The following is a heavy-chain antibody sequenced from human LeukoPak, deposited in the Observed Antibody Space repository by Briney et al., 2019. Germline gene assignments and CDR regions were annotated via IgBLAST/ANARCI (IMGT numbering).Heavy chain of an antibody. CDR3: AKAGYYYDSSGYYYVDY. CDR2: ISGSGGST. D-gene: IGHD3-22*01. CDR1: GFTFSSYA. J-gene: IGHJ4*02. V-gene: IGHV3-23*01. Sequence: GGSLRLSCAASGFTFSSYAMSWVRQAPGKGLEWVSAISGSGGSTYYADSVKGRFTISRDNSKNTLNLQMNSLRAEDTAVYYCAKAGYYYDSSGYYYVDYWGQGTLVTVSS.